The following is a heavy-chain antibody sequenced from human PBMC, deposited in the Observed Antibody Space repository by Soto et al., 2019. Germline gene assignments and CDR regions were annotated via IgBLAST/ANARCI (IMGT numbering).Heavy chain of an antibody. D-gene: IGHD2-2*01. CDR2: INHSGST. J-gene: IGHJ6*02. Sequence: LSLTCAVYGGSFSGYYWSWIRQPPGKGLEWIGEINHSGSTNYNPSLKSRVTISVDTSKNQFSLKLSSVTAADTAVYYCARKVVVVVPAQGTRYYYGMDVWGQGTTVTVSS. CDR1: GGSFSGYY. CDR3: ARKVVVVVPAQGTRYYYGMDV. V-gene: IGHV4-34*01.